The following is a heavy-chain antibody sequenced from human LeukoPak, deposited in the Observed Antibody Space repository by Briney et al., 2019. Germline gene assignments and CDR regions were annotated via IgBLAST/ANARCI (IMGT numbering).Heavy chain of an antibody. CDR3: ARGGGDIVVVVAAQTWFDP. D-gene: IGHD2-15*01. CDR1: GGTFSSYA. Sequence: SVKVSCKASGGTFSSYAISWVRQAPGQGLEWMGGIIPIFGTANYAQKFQGRVTIAADESTSTAYMELSSLRSEDTAVYYCARGGGDIVVVVAAQTWFDPWGQGTLVTVSS. CDR2: IIPIFGTA. V-gene: IGHV1-69*13. J-gene: IGHJ5*02.